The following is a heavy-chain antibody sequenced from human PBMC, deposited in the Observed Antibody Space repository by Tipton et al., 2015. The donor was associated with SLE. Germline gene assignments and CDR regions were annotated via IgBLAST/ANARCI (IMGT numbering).Heavy chain of an antibody. CDR3: ASTGVNYRRRAFDI. Sequence: TLSLTCTVSGGSISSYYWSWIRQPPGKGLEWIGEINHSGSTNYNPSLKSRVTISVDTSKNQCSLKLSTVTAADTAVYYCASTGVNYRRRAFDIWGQGTMVTVSS. D-gene: IGHD5-24*01. V-gene: IGHV4-34*01. CDR1: GGSISSYY. J-gene: IGHJ3*02. CDR2: INHSGST.